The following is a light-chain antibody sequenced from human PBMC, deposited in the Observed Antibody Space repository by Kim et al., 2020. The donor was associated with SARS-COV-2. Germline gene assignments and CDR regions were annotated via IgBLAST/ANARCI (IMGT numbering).Light chain of an antibody. Sequence: AMGQTVRITGQGDSLRSYYASWYQQKPGQAAVLVIYGKNNRPSGIPDRFSGSSSGNTASLTITGAQAEDEADYYCNSRDSSGNHWVFGGGTQLTVL. CDR1: SLRSYY. J-gene: IGLJ3*02. V-gene: IGLV3-19*01. CDR3: NSRDSSGNHWV. CDR2: GKN.